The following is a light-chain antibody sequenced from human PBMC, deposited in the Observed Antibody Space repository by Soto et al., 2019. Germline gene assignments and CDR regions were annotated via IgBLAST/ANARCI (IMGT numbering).Light chain of an antibody. Sequence: EIVLAQSPGTLSLSPGERATLSCRASQSVTNSFLAWYQQKPGQAPRLLISGVSNRATGTPDRFSGSGSGTAFTLIISSLEPEDFAVFYCHQYGISPPTFGPGTKVDI. CDR2: GVS. V-gene: IGKV3-20*01. CDR1: QSVTNSF. J-gene: IGKJ1*01. CDR3: HQYGISPPT.